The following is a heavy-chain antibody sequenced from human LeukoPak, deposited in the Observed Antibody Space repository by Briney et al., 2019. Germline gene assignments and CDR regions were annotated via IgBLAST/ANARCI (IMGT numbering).Heavy chain of an antibody. CDR1: GGSISSYY. J-gene: IGHJ4*02. Sequence: SETLSLTCTVSGGSISSYYWSWIRQSPGKGLEWIGSIYRSGSTYYNPSLKSRVTISLDTSENQYSLKLTSVTAADTAVYYCASTTVRSGYWGQGTLVTVSS. CDR2: IYRSGST. D-gene: IGHD4-17*01. CDR3: ASTTVRSGY. V-gene: IGHV4-59*04.